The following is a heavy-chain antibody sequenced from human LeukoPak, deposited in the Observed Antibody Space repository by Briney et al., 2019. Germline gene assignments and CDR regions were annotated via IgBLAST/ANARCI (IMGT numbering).Heavy chain of an antibody. CDR1: GFTFSRYT. D-gene: IGHD3-10*01. Sequence: GGSLRLSCAASGFTFSRYTMNWVRQAPGKGLEWVSSISITSSYIHYADSVKGRFTISRDNAKNSLFLQMNSLRAEDTAVYYCARDPFSSGSYWGQGTLVTVSS. J-gene: IGHJ4*02. V-gene: IGHV3-21*01. CDR2: ISITSSYI. CDR3: ARDPFSSGSY.